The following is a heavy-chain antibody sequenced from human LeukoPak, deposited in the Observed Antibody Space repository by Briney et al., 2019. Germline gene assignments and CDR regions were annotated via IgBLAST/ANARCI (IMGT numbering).Heavy chain of an antibody. CDR3: AREPLLGGSYYWYFDL. Sequence: PSETLSLTCTVSGGSISSYYWSWIRQPAGKGLEWIGRIYTSGSTNYNPSLKSRVTMSVDTSKNQFSLKLSSVTAADTAVYYRAREPLLGGSYYWYFDLWGRGTLVTVSS. J-gene: IGHJ2*01. CDR1: GGSISSYY. V-gene: IGHV4-4*07. CDR2: IYTSGST. D-gene: IGHD1-26*01.